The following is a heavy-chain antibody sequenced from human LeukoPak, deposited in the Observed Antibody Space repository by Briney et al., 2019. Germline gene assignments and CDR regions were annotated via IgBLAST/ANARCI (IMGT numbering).Heavy chain of an antibody. CDR2: TSNSGYP. Sequence: SETLSLTCAVYGGSFSGYYWSWIRQPPGKGLEWIGYTSNSGYPDSNPALKSRLTISLDTSQNQVSLRLSSVTVADTAVYYCVREPTQPLRFGEFHPFDNWGQGTLVTVSS. D-gene: IGHD3-10*01. CDR1: GGSFSGYY. CDR3: VREPTQPLRFGEFHPFDN. J-gene: IGHJ4*02. V-gene: IGHV4-34*09.